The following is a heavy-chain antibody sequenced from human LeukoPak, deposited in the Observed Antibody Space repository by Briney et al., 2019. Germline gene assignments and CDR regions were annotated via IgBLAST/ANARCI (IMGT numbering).Heavy chain of an antibody. Sequence: GRSLRLSCAASGFTFSSYAMHWVRQAPGKGLEWVAVISYDGSNKYYADSVKGRFTISRDNSKNTLYLQMNSLRAEDTAVYYCAKVGSSSPIQLDYWGQGTLVTVSS. CDR2: ISYDGSNK. CDR1: GFTFSSYA. J-gene: IGHJ4*02. CDR3: AKVGSSSPIQLDY. D-gene: IGHD6-13*01. V-gene: IGHV3-30-3*01.